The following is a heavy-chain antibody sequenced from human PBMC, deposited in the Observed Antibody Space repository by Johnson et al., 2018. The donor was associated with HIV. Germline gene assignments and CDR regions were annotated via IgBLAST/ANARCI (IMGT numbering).Heavy chain of an antibody. Sequence: VQLVESGGVVVQPGGSLRLSCAASGFTFDDYGMSWVRQAPGKGLEWVSGINWNGGSTGYADSVKGRFTISRDNAKNSLYLQLNSLRAEDTALYYCVRGIVVVVAAGRADAFDIWGQGTMVTVSS. CDR3: VRGIVVVVAAGRADAFDI. CDR2: INWNGGST. V-gene: IGHV3-20*04. J-gene: IGHJ3*02. D-gene: IGHD2-15*01. CDR1: GFTFDDYG.